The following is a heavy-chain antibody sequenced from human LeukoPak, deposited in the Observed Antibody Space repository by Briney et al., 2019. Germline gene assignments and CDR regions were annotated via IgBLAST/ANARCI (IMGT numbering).Heavy chain of an antibody. J-gene: IGHJ4*02. CDR2: IGGSGDKT. CDR3: VRRGDASSGWGDHDF. CDR1: GGSFSGYY. V-gene: IGHV3-23*01. D-gene: IGHD6-19*01. Sequence: ETLSLTCAVYGGSFSGYYWSWIRQPPGKGREGVSTIGGSGDKTFYADSVKGRFTISRDNSKNMVHLQMNSLTGEDTALYYCVRRGDASSGWGDHDFWGQGALVTVSS.